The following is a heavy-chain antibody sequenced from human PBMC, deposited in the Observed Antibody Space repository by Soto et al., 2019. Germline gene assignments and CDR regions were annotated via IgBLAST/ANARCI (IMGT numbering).Heavy chain of an antibody. Sequence: PSETLSLTCTVSGGSIRSSNYFWGWIRQPPGKGLEWIGSIYDSGTTYYNPSLKSRVTISVDTSKNQFSLKLSSVTAADTAVYYCARELGDYWGQGTLVTVSS. CDR2: IYDSGTT. J-gene: IGHJ4*02. CDR1: GGSIRSSNYF. V-gene: IGHV4-39*07. CDR3: ARELGDY.